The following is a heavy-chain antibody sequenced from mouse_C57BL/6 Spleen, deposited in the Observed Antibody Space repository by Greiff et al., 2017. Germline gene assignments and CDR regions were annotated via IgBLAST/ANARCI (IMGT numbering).Heavy chain of an antibody. D-gene: IGHD2-3*01. Sequence: QVQLKQSGAELVRPGTSVKMSCKASGYTFTNYWIGWAKQRPGHGLEWIGDIYPGGGYTNYNEKFKGKATLTADKSSSTAYMQFSSLTSEDSAIYYCAREGDGYYRYFDVWGTGTTVTVSS. J-gene: IGHJ1*03. CDR1: GYTFTNYW. CDR3: AREGDGYYRYFDV. V-gene: IGHV1-63*01. CDR2: IYPGGGYT.